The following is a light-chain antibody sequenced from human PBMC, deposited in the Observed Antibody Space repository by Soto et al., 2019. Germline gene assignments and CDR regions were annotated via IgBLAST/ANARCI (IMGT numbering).Light chain of an antibody. CDR3: QLYSTSWET. V-gene: IGKV1-27*01. CDR2: AAS. J-gene: IGKJ1*01. Sequence: IQMTQTPSSLSAYVGNRVTITCRASQGISNYLAWYQQKPGKVPKLLIYAASTLQSGVPSRFSGSGSGTDFTLTISSLQPDYSAAYYCQLYSTSWETFGQGTMVEI. CDR1: QGISNY.